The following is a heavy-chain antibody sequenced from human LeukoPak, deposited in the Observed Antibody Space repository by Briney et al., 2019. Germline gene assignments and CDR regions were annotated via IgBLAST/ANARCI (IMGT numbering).Heavy chain of an antibody. J-gene: IGHJ6*02. V-gene: IGHV3-23*01. CDR3: ATRRPTKSLPGGMDV. Sequence: GGSLRLSCAASGITFSDNAMSWVRQSPGKGPEWVSAINGGGGSTCYADSVKGRFTISRDNSKNTLYLQMNSLRAEDTAVYYCATRRPTKSLPGGMDVWGQGTTVIVSS. CDR1: GITFSDNA. D-gene: IGHD2-21*02. CDR2: INGGGGST.